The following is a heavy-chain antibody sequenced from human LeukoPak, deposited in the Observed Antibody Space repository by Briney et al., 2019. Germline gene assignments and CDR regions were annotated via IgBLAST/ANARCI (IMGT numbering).Heavy chain of an antibody. CDR3: VKGGATSRDAFDI. Sequence: GGSLRLSCAASGFTVSRNYMSWVRQAPGKGLEYVSAISSNGGSTHYADSVKGRFTISRDNSKSTLYLQMSSLRAEDTAVYYCVKGGATSRDAFDIWGQGTMVTVSS. J-gene: IGHJ3*02. CDR1: GFTVSRNY. CDR2: ISSNGGST. D-gene: IGHD1-26*01. V-gene: IGHV3-64D*09.